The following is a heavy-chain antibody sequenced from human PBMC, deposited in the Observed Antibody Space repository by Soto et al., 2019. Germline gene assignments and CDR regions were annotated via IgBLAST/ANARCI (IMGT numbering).Heavy chain of an antibody. J-gene: IGHJ4*02. Sequence: SETLSLTCTVSGGSITTYQWSWIRQPPGKGLEWIGGYSGFTDYNPSLESRATISVDHSKNQFSLTLRSVTAADTAVYYCARDYGDYSFFLDYWGQGAPVTVSS. CDR3: ARDYGDYSFFLDY. V-gene: IGHV4-59*01. CDR1: GGSITTYQ. CDR2: YSGFT. D-gene: IGHD4-17*01.